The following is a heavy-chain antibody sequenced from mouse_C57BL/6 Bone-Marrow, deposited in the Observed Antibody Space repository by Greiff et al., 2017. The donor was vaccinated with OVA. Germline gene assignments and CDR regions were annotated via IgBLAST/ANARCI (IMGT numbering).Heavy chain of an antibody. J-gene: IGHJ1*03. Sequence: QVQLQQPGAELVMPGASVKLSCKASGYTFTSYWMHWVKQRPGQGLEWIGEIDPSDSYTNYNQKFKGKSTLTVDKSSSTAYMQLSSLTSEDSAVYYCAPLYYGSSYWYFDVWGTGTTVTGSS. CDR1: GYTFTSYW. D-gene: IGHD1-1*01. V-gene: IGHV1-69*01. CDR2: IDPSDSYT. CDR3: APLYYGSSYWYFDV.